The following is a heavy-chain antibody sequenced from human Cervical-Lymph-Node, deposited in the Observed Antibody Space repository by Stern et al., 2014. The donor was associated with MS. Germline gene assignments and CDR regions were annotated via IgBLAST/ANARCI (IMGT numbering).Heavy chain of an antibody. Sequence: VQLVESGAEVKEPGASVKLSCKPSGNILTRYYMHWVRQAPGKGLEWVALLNPRDATTNYAQKFRGRVTMTRDTYTSTVYMELTSLRSEDTAVYYCVREGESLKNFDYWGQGTLVTVSS. V-gene: IGHV1-46*01. J-gene: IGHJ4*02. CDR3: VREGESLKNFDY. CDR1: GNILTRYY. CDR2: LNPRDATT.